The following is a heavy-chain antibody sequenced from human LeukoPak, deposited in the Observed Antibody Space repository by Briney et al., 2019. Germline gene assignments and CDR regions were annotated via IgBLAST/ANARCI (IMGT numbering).Heavy chain of an antibody. D-gene: IGHD1-26*01. J-gene: IGHJ3*02. CDR3: ARNSGSSDAFDI. CDR1: GGSIGSSSYY. CDR2: ISSSSSYI. V-gene: IGHV3-21*01. Sequence: ETLSLTCTVSGGSIGSSSYYWGWIRQAPGKGLEWVSSISSSSSYIYHADSVKGRFTISRDNAKNSLYLQMNSLRAEDTAVYYCARNSGSSDAFDIWGQGTMVTVSS.